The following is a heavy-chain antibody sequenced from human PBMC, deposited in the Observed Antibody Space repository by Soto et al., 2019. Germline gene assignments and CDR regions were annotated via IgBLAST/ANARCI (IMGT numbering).Heavy chain of an antibody. CDR1: GGTFSSYA. CDR3: ARGAYYYGSGSSNYYYYYGMDV. D-gene: IGHD3-10*01. CDR2: IIPIFGTA. V-gene: IGHV1-69*13. Sequence: SVKVSCKASGGTFSSYAISWVRQAPGQGLEWMGGIIPIFGTANYAQKFQGRVTITADESTSTAYMELSSLRSEDTAAYYCARGAYYYGSGSSNYYYYYGMDVWGQGTTVTVSS. J-gene: IGHJ6*02.